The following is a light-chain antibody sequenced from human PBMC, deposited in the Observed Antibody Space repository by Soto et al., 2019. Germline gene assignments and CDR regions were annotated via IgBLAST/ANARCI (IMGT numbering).Light chain of an antibody. CDR1: QSVSSSY. V-gene: IGKV3-20*01. Sequence: EIVLTQSPGTLSLSPGERATLSCRASQSVSSSYLAWYQQKPGQATRLLIYGAYSRVTGIPDRFSGSGSGTNFTLTISILEPEDFAVYYCQQYGSSIFTFGAGTKMDIK. CDR2: GAY. CDR3: QQYGSSIFT. J-gene: IGKJ3*01.